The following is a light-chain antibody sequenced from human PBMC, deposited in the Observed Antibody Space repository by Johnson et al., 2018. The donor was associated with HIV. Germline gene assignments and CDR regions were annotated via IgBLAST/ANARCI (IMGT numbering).Light chain of an antibody. Sequence: TQPPSVSAAPGQKVTISCSGSSSNIGNNYVSWYQQLPGTAPKLLIYDNNKRPSGIPDRFSGSKSGTSATLGITGLQTGDEADYYCGTWDSSLSANVFGTGTKVTVL. CDR2: DNN. CDR1: SSNIGNNY. V-gene: IGLV1-51*01. J-gene: IGLJ1*01. CDR3: GTWDSSLSANV.